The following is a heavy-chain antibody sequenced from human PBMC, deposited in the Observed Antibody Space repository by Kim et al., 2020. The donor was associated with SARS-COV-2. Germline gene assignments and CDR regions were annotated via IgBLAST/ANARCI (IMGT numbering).Heavy chain of an antibody. CDR2: MYDTGSA. CDR3: ARTDGSGRFSSAMDV. V-gene: IGHV4-61*05. J-gene: IGHJ6*02. Sequence: GKGLEWIGYMYDTGSADYSPSFKSRVTISLEKSKNQFSLKVNSVTAADTAVYYCARTDGSGRFSSAMDVWGQGTTVSVSS. D-gene: IGHD3-10*01.